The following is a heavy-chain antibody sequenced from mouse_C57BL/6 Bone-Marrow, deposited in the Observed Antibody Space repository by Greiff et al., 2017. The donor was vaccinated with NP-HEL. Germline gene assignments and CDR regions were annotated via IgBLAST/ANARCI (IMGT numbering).Heavy chain of an antibody. CDR1: GYTFTSYW. D-gene: IGHD1-1*01. V-gene: IGHV1-5*01. CDR2: IYPGNSDT. CDR3: TRMDYGSRYGNYFDY. J-gene: IGHJ2*01. Sequence: VQLKQSGTVLARPGASVKMSCKTSGYTFTSYWMHWVKQRPGQGLEWIGAIYPGNSDTSYNQKFKGKAKLTAVTSASTAYMELSSLTNEDSAVYYCTRMDYGSRYGNYFDYWGQGTTLTVSS.